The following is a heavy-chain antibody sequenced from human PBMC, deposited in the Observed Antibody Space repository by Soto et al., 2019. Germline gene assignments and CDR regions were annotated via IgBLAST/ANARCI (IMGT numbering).Heavy chain of an antibody. Sequence: AGGSLRLSCAASGFTVSSNYMSWVRQAPGKGLEWVSVIYSGGSTYYADSVKGRFTISRDNSKNTLYLHMNSLRAEDTAVYYCARNYYDTGGGFDYWGQGTLVTVSS. CDR2: IYSGGST. CDR3: ARNYYDTGGGFDY. CDR1: GFTVSSNY. D-gene: IGHD3-22*01. J-gene: IGHJ4*02. V-gene: IGHV3-53*01.